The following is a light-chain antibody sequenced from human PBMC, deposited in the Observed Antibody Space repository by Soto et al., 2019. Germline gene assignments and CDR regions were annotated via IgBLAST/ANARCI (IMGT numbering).Light chain of an antibody. Sequence: DIEMTQSPDSLAVSLGERATINCKSSQSVLYSPNNKNYLAWYQQKPGQPPKLLIYWASTRESGVPGRFSGSGSGTDFTLTISSLQAEDVAVYYCQQYYDTPWTFGQGTKVEIK. CDR1: QSVLYSPNNKNY. CDR2: WAS. CDR3: QQYYDTPWT. J-gene: IGKJ1*01. V-gene: IGKV4-1*01.